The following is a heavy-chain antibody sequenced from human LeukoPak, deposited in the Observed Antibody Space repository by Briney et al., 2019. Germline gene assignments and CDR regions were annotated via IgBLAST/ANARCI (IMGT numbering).Heavy chain of an antibody. D-gene: IGHD2-2*01. V-gene: IGHV3-30*04. CDR3: ARDYQLLTSN. Sequence: GRSLRLSCAASGFTFSSYAMHWVRQAPGKGLEWVAVISYDGSNKYYADSVKGRFTISRDNSKNTLYLQMNSLRAEDTAVYYCARDYQLLTSNWGQGTLVTVSS. CDR2: ISYDGSNK. CDR1: GFTFSSYA. J-gene: IGHJ4*02.